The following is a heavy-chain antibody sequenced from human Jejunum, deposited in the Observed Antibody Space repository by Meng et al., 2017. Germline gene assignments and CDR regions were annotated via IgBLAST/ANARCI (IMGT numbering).Heavy chain of an antibody. CDR3: LPKTHYNDGRNYFDF. CDR2: SYWDEDK. J-gene: IGHJ4*02. D-gene: IGHD3-22*01. V-gene: IGHV2-5*02. Sequence: QYAVKAAGPSLVTPTQTLTLTCSFSGFSLRTSGVGVGWIRQAPGKALEYIAISYWDEDKRYRPARRQRTNNHTDTSKHQVVLTMTTMDPVDTATYFCLPKTHYNDGRNYFDFRRKGTLDTVSS. CDR1: GFSLRTSGVG.